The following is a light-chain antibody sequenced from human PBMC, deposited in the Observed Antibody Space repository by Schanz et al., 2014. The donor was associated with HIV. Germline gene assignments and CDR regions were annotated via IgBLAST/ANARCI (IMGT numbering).Light chain of an antibody. Sequence: QSALTQPPSASGSPGQSVTISCTGTSSDVGRYNYVSWYQQHPGKAPKLMLYEGTKRPSGVPDRFSGSKSGNTASLTVSGLQAEDEADYYCNSYTRTSTPVFGGGTKLTVL. V-gene: IGLV2-8*01. J-gene: IGLJ2*01. CDR1: SSDVGRYNY. CDR2: EGT. CDR3: NSYTRTSTPV.